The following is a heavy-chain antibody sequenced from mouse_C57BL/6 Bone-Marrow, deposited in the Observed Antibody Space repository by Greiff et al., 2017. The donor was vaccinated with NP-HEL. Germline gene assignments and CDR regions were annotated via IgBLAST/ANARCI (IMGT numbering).Heavy chain of an antibody. CDR1: GFTFSSYA. V-gene: IGHV5-4*01. J-gene: IGHJ2*01. CDR2: ISDGGSYT. CDR3: ARDQWLLPYFDY. D-gene: IGHD2-3*01. Sequence: EVQGVESGGGLVKPGGSLKLSCAASGFTFSSYAMSWVRQTPEKRLEWVATISDGGSYTYYPDNVKGRFTISRDHAQTTLYLQMRHLKSEDTSMYYCARDQWLLPYFDYWGQGTTLTVSS.